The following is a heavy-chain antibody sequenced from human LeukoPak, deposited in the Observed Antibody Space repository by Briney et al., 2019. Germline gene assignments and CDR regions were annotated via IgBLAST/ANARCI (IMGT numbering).Heavy chain of an antibody. D-gene: IGHD2-2*01. CDR2: ISAYNGNT. Sequence: ASVKVSCKGSGYTFTNYGVSWVRQAPGQGLEWMGWISAYNGNTDYAQKLQGRVTMTTDTSTSTAYMELRSLRSDDTAVYYCARVLAYCSSTSCHDYWGQGTLVTVSS. V-gene: IGHV1-18*01. J-gene: IGHJ4*02. CDR3: ARVLAYCSSTSCHDY. CDR1: GYTFTNYG.